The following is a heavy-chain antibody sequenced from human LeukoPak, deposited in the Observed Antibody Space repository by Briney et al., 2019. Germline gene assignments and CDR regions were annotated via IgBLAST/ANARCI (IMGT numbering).Heavy chain of an antibody. CDR2: IYYTGSA. V-gene: IGHV4-59*01. CDR3: AREHYDFYGMDV. D-gene: IGHD3-3*01. J-gene: IGHJ6*02. Sequence: SETLSLTCTVSGGSISSYYWSWIRQPPGKGLEWIGYIYYTGSANYNPSFASRLTISIDTSKKQFSLELNSVTAADTAVYFCAREHYDFYGMDVWGQGTTVTVSS. CDR1: GGSISSYY.